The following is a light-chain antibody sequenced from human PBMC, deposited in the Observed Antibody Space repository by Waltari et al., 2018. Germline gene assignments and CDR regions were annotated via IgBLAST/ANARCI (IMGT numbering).Light chain of an antibody. V-gene: IGLV2-8*01. CDR1: SSDVGGYDY. CDR3: SSYAGNNNYI. CDR2: DVS. Sequence: SVLPQPPSASGSHGQSVSISCTATSSDVGGYDYVSWYQQHPGKAPKLMIYDVSKRPSGVPDRFAGSKSGNTASLTVSGLQADDEADYYCSSYAGNNNYIFGSGTKVTVL. J-gene: IGLJ1*01.